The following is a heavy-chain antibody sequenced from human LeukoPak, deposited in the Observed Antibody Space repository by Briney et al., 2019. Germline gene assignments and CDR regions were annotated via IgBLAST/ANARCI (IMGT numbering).Heavy chain of an antibody. CDR2: VTGSGGAT. D-gene: IGHD6-25*01. Sequence: GGSLRLSCGASGFTFSTYAMSWVRQAPGKGLEWVSGVTGSGGATYYADSVKGRFSISRDNSKNTVYLQMNSLRVEDTAIYYCAKDLSQRLLRGDFDSWGQGALVSVS. CDR3: AKDLSQRLLRGDFDS. CDR1: GFTFSTYA. V-gene: IGHV3-23*01. J-gene: IGHJ4*02.